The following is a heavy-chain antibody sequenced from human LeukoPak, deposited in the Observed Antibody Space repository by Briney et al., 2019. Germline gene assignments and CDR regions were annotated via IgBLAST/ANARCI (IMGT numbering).Heavy chain of an antibody. Sequence: SETLSLTCAVYGGSFSGYYWSWIRQPPGKGREWIGEVNHSGSTNYNPSLKSRVTISVDTSKNQFSRKLSSVTAADTAVYYCARTRITIFGVAKSRFDYWGQGNLVTVSS. D-gene: IGHD3-3*01. CDR3: ARTRITIFGVAKSRFDY. J-gene: IGHJ4*02. CDR1: GGSFSGYY. CDR2: VNHSGST. V-gene: IGHV4-34*01.